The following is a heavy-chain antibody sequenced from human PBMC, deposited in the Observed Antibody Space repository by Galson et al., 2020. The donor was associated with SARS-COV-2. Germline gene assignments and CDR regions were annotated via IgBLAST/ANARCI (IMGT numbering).Heavy chain of an antibody. CDR1: GYTLNELY. CDR2: FDPEDGET. D-gene: IGHD4-17*01. V-gene: IGHV1-24*01. CDR3: ATRPAVTTVGLPPFRTQTANYYYYYGMDV. Sequence: ASVKVSCKASGYTLNELYMHWVRQAPGKGLEWMGGFDPEDGETLYAQKFQGRVTITEDTSTHTAYMELSSLRSEDTAVYYCATRPAVTTVGLPPFRTQTANYYYYYGMDVWGQGTTVTVSS. J-gene: IGHJ6*02.